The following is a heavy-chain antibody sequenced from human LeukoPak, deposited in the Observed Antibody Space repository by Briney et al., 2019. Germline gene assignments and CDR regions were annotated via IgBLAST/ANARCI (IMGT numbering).Heavy chain of an antibody. J-gene: IGHJ4*02. CDR3: ARDGDLGVVVVATTDVAYYFDY. D-gene: IGHD2-15*01. CDR2: ISYDGSIK. V-gene: IGHV3-30*03. CDR1: GFTFSSYG. Sequence: GRSLRLSCAASGFTFSSYGMHWVRQAPGKGLEWVAVISYDGSIKYYADSVKGRFAISRDSPQNTLYLQMSSLRAEDTAVYYCARDGDLGVVVVATTDVAYYFDYWGQGTLVTVSS.